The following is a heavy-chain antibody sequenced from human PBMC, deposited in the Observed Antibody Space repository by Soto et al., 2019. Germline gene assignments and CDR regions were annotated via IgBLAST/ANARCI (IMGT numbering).Heavy chain of an antibody. D-gene: IGHD2-15*01. CDR2: IYYSGST. J-gene: IGHJ3*02. CDR3: ARGTVLPDAFDI. CDR1: GGSISSGGYY. V-gene: IGHV4-31*03. Sequence: SETLSLTCTVSGGSISSGGYYWSWIRQHPGKGLEWIGYIYYSGSTYYNPSLKSRVTISVDTSKNQFSLKLSSVTAADTAVYYCARGTVLPDAFDIWGQGTMVTVSS.